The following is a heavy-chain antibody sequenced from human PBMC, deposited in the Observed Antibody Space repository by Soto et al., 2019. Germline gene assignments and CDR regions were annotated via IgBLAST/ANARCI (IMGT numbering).Heavy chain of an antibody. D-gene: IGHD3-9*01. CDR1: GGSISSGDYY. CDR2: IYYSGST. Sequence: SETLSLTCTVSGGSISSGDYYWSWIRQPPGKGLEWIGYIYYSGSTYYNPSLKSRVTISVDTSKNQFSLKLSSVTAADTAVYYCARAPHTYSDILTGYLNYYYYGMDVWGQGTTVTV. V-gene: IGHV4-30-4*01. J-gene: IGHJ6*02. CDR3: ARAPHTYSDILTGYLNYYYYGMDV.